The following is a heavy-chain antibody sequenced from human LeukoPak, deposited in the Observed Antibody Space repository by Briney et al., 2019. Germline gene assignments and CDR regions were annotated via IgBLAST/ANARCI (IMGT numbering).Heavy chain of an antibody. CDR2: IYTSGNT. J-gene: IGHJ6*03. CDR3: ARRSYDSSGYYYYMDV. Sequence: PSETLSLTCTVSGGSISSYYWSWIRQPPGKGLEWIGYIYTSGNTNYNPSLKSRVTISVDTSKNQFSLKLCSVTAADTAVYYCARRSYDSSGYYYYMDVWGKGTTVTVSS. D-gene: IGHD3-22*01. V-gene: IGHV4-4*09. CDR1: GGSISSYY.